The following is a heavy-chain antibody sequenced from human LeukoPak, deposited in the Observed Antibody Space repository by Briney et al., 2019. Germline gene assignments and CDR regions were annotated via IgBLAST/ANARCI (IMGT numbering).Heavy chain of an antibody. CDR3: AKGARGNSISYCSGGSGFDS. V-gene: IGHV3-66*01. Sequence: PGGSLRLSCAASGFTVSGNYMTWVRQAPGKGLAWVVVLYTCGSTFYADSVKGRFTISRDSSKNSLYLQMNSLRADDTAVYYCAKGARGNSISYCSGGSGFDSWGQGTLVTVSA. CDR1: GFTVSGNY. CDR2: LYTCGST. J-gene: IGHJ4*02. D-gene: IGHD2-15*01.